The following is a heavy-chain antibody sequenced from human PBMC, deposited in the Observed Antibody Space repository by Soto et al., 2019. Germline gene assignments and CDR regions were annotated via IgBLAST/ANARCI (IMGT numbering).Heavy chain of an antibody. CDR3: ARANYDFWSGSFDY. J-gene: IGHJ4*02. V-gene: IGHV2-26*01. CDR2: IFSNDEK. D-gene: IGHD3-3*01. Sequence: SGPTLVNPTETLTLTCTVSGFSLSNARMGVSWIRQPPGKALEWLAHIFSNDEKSYSTSLKSRLTISKDTSKSQVVLTMTNMDPVDTATYYCARANYDFWSGSFDYWGQGTLGTVSS. CDR1: GFSLSNARMG.